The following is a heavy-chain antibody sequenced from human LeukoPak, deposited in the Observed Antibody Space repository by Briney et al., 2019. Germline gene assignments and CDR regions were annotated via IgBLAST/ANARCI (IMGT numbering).Heavy chain of an antibody. V-gene: IGHV4-34*01. CDR2: INHSGST. D-gene: IGHD3-22*01. J-gene: IGHJ4*02. CDR3: ARGPLSPPQHYYDSSGYGVDY. CDR1: GGSFSGYY. Sequence: PSETLSLTCAVYGGSFSGYYWSWIRQPPGKGLEWIGEINHSGSTNYNPSLKSRVTISVDTSKNQFSLKLSSVTAADTAVYYCARGPLSPPQHYYDSSGYGVDYWGQGTLVTVSS.